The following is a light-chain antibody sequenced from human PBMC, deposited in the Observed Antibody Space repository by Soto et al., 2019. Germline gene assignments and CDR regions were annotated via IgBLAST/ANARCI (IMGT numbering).Light chain of an antibody. CDR1: SSDVGSYNL. J-gene: IGLJ2*01. CDR3: CSYAGSSTYVI. CDR2: EGS. Sequence: QPASVSGAPGQSITISCTGTSSDVGSYNLVSWYQQHPGKAPKLMIYEGSKWPSGVSNRFSGSKSGNTASLTISGLQAEDEADYYCCSYAGSSTYVIFGGGTKVTVL. V-gene: IGLV2-23*01.